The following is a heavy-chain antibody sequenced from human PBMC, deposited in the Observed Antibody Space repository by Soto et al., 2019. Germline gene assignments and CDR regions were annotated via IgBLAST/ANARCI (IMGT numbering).Heavy chain of an antibody. D-gene: IGHD5-18*01. CDR1: GYTFTSYA. Sequence: GASVTVSCKASGYTFTSYAMHWVRQAPGQRLEWMGWINAGNGNTKYSQKFQGRVTITRDTSASTAYMELSSLRSEDTAVYYCARAILRYSYGYSYWGQGTLVTVSS. J-gene: IGHJ4*02. CDR2: INAGNGNT. CDR3: ARAILRYSYGYSY. V-gene: IGHV1-3*01.